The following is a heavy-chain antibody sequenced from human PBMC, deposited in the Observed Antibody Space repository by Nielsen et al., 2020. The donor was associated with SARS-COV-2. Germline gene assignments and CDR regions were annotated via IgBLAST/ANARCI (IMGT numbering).Heavy chain of an antibody. CDR2: ISTYNGNT. D-gene: IGHD3-3*01. J-gene: IGHJ4*02. V-gene: IGHV1-18*01. Sequence: ASVKVSCKASGYTFTSYGIIWVRQAAGQGLEWMGWISTYNGNTNYAQKLQGRVTMTTDTSTSTAYMELRSLRSDDTAVYYCAKNYDFWSGYPGTTDYWGQGTLVTVSS. CDR3: AKNYDFWSGYPGTTDY. CDR1: GYTFTSYG.